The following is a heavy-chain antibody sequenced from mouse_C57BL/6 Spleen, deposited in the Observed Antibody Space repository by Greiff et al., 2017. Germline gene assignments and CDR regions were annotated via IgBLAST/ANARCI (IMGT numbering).Heavy chain of an antibody. V-gene: IGHV1-18*01. D-gene: IGHD2-1*01. CDR3: ARRRDLLWYHDY. CDR1: GYTFTDYN. Sequence: VQLQQSGPELVKPGASVKIPCTASGYTFTDYNMDWVKQSPGKSLEWIGDINPNNGGTIYNQKFKGKATLTVDKSSSTAYMELRSLTSEDTAVYYCARRRDLLWYHDYWGQGTTLTVSS. CDR2: INPNNGGT. J-gene: IGHJ2*01.